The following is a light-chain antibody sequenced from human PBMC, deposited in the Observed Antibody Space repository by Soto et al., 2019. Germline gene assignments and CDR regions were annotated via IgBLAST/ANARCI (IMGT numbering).Light chain of an antibody. Sequence: DIQMTQSPSSLSASVGDRVTITCRASQGISNYLAWYQQKPGKVPKLLVYAASTLQSGVPSRFRGSGSGTDFTLTIGSLQPEDVATYYCQKYNRAPWTFGPGTKVEIK. V-gene: IGKV1-27*01. J-gene: IGKJ1*01. CDR2: AAS. CDR1: QGISNY. CDR3: QKYNRAPWT.